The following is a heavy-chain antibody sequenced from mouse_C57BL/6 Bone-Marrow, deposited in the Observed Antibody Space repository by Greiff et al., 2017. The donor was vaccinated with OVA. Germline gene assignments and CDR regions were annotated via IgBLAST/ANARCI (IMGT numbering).Heavy chain of an antibody. Sequence: EVKLVESGGGLVKPGGSLKLSCAASGFTFSDYGMHWVRQAPEKGLEWVAYISSGSSTIYYADTVKGRFTISRDNAKNTLFLQMTSLRSEDAAMYDCARPCLAWFAYWGQGTLVTVSA. V-gene: IGHV5-17*01. CDR2: ISSGSSTI. J-gene: IGHJ3*01. CDR1: GFTFSDYG. CDR3: ARPCLAWFAY.